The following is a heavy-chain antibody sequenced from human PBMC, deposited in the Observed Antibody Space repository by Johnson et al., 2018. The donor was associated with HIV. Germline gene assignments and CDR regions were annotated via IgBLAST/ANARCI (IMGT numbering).Heavy chain of an antibody. D-gene: IGHD6-6*01. V-gene: IGHV3-15*01. CDR1: GFTFSNAW. CDR2: IKSKTDGGTT. J-gene: IGHJ3*02. Sequence: VQLVESGGGLVKPGGSLRLSCAASGFTFSNAWMSWVRQAPGKGLEWVGRIKSKTDGGTTDYAAPVKGRFTISRDDSKNSLNLQMNSLRAEDTAVYYCARGGQLPALDGFDIWGQGTMVTVSS. CDR3: ARGGQLPALDGFDI.